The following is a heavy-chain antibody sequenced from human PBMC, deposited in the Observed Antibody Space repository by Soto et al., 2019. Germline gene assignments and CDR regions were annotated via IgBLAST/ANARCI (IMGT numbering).Heavy chain of an antibody. CDR2: NYHYGNT. CDR1: GGSISSGPYS. D-gene: IGHD5-12*01. CDR3: ARGRVATIGGLSSYSYDGMDV. J-gene: IGHJ6*02. V-gene: IGHV4-30-2*01. Sequence: SETLSLTCAFSGGSISSGPYSWNWIRPPQGKGLEWGGCNYHYGNTSDNASLKSRATISVDRSKNQFSLKLTSVTAADTARYYCARGRVATIGGLSSYSYDGMDVWGQGTTVTVSS.